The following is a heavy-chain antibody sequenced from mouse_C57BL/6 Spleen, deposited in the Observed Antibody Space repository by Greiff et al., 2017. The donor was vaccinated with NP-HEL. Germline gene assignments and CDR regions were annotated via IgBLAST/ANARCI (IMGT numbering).Heavy chain of an antibody. V-gene: IGHV1-82*01. CDR2: IYPGDGDT. CDR3: ASGGFAYGRSYWDFDV. Sequence: VQLQQSGPELVKPGASVKISCKASGYAFSSSWMNWVKQRPGKGLEWIGRIYPGDGDTNYNGKFKGKATLTADKSSSTAYMQLSSLTSEDSAVYCCASGGFAYGRSYWDFDVWGTGTTVTVAS. D-gene: IGHD1-1*01. J-gene: IGHJ1*03. CDR1: GYAFSSSW.